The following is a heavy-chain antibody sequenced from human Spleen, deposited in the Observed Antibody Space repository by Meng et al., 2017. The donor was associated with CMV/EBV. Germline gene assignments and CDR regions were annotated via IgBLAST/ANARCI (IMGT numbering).Heavy chain of an antibody. CDR2: ISSTGSYI. D-gene: IGHD3-16*01. J-gene: IGHJ6*02. Sequence: GESLKISCAASGFPFSSYSMGWVRQAPGKGLEWVASISSTGSYIYYADSVQGRFTISRDNAKHSLYLQMNSLRAEDTAVYYCAREGGSYGMDVWGQGTTVTVSS. CDR1: GFPFSSYS. CDR3: AREGGSYGMDV. V-gene: IGHV3-21*01.